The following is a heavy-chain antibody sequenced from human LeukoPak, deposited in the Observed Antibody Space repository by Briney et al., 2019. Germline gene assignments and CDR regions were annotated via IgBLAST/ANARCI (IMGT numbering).Heavy chain of an antibody. CDR2: INHSGST. V-gene: IGHV4-34*01. Sequence: SETLSLTCAVYDGSFSGYYWSWIRQPPGKGLEWIGEINHSGSTNYNPSLKSRVTISVDTSKNQFSLKLNSVTAADTALYYCASTTSIKQGSGWFDPWGQGTLVTVSS. D-gene: IGHD5-12*01. J-gene: IGHJ5*02. CDR3: ASTTSIKQGSGWFDP. CDR1: DGSFSGYY.